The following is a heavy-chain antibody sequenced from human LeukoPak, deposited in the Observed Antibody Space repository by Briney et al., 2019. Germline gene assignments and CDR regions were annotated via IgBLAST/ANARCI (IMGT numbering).Heavy chain of an antibody. V-gene: IGHV3-23*01. J-gene: IGHJ4*02. CDR2: IKGGGENT. Sequence: GGSLRLSCAASGFTFSTYSMSWVRQAPGKGLEWVSAIKGGGENTYYADSLKGRFTISRDNSKDTLSLQMNSLRADDTAVYYCAKISWDGRGTFYWGQGTLVTVSS. CDR3: AKISWDGRGTFY. D-gene: IGHD2-15*01. CDR1: GFTFSTYS.